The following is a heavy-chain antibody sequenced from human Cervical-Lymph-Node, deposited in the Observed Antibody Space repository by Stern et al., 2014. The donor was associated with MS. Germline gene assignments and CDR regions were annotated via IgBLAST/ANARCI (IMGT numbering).Heavy chain of an antibody. CDR3: ARTHYYFAS. CDR1: GFTFSSYG. CDR2: IWYDGSNK. Sequence: MQLVESGGGVVQPGRSLRLSCAASGFTFSSYGMHWVRQAPGKGLEWVAVIWYDGSNKYYADSAKGRFTISRDNFKNTLYLQMNSLRAEDTAVYYCARTHYYFASGGQGTLVTVSS. V-gene: IGHV3-33*01. J-gene: IGHJ4*02.